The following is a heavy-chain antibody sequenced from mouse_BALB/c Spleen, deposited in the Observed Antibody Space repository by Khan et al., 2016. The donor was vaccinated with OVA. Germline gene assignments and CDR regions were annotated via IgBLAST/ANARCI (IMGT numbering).Heavy chain of an antibody. V-gene: IGHV1-4*01. CDR1: GYTFTSHT. J-gene: IGHJ4*01. D-gene: IGHD2-14*01. Sequence: VQLQQPGAELARPGASVKMSCKASGYTFTSHTMHWVKQRPGQGLEWIGYINPRSDYTQYNQKFNDKATLTADISSSTAYMQLSSLTSEDSAVYYCARRTTEYALDYWGQGTSVTVSS. CDR3: ARRTTEYALDY. CDR2: INPRSDYT.